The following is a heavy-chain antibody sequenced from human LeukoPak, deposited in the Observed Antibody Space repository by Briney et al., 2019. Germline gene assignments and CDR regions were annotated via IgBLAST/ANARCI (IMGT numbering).Heavy chain of an antibody. J-gene: IGHJ6*04. CDR3: ATTGTNADSYYYGMDV. Sequence: ASVKVSCKASGYTFTGYYMHWVRQAPGQGLEWMGWINPNSGGTNYAQKFQGWVTMTRDTSISTAYMELSRLRSDDTAVYYCATTGTNADSYYYGMDVWGKGTTVTVSS. V-gene: IGHV1-2*04. CDR1: GYTFTGYY. D-gene: IGHD1-1*01. CDR2: INPNSGGT.